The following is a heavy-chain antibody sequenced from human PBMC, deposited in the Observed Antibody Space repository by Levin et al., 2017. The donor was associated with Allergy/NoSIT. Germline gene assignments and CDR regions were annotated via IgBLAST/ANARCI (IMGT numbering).Heavy chain of an antibody. D-gene: IGHD2-2*01. Sequence: GESLKISCAASGFTFDDYGMSWVRQAPGKGLEWVSGINWNGGSTGYADSVKGRFTISRDNAKNSLYLQMNSLRAEDTALYYCARDIVVVPAAVTYNWFDPWGQGTLVTVSS. CDR2: INWNGGST. CDR1: GFTFDDYG. V-gene: IGHV3-20*04. CDR3: ARDIVVVPAAVTYNWFDP. J-gene: IGHJ5*02.